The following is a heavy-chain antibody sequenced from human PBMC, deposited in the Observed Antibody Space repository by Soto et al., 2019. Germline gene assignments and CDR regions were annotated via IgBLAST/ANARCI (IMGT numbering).Heavy chain of an antibody. CDR2: INHSGST. J-gene: IGHJ6*03. CDR3: ARFPRTYYYYYYMDV. CDR1: GGSFSGYY. V-gene: IGHV4-34*01. Sequence: SETLSLTCAVYGGSFSGYYWSWIRQPPGKGLEWIGEINHSGSTNYNPSLKSRVTISVDTSKNQFSLKLSSVTAADTAVYYCARFPRTYYYYYYMDVWGKGTTVTVSS.